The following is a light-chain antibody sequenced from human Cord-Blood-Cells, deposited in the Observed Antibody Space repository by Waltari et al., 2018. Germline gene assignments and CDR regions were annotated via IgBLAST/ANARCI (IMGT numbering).Light chain of an antibody. CDR2: DVS. CDR3: SSYTSSSTWV. J-gene: IGLJ3*02. V-gene: IGLV2-14*01. Sequence: QSALTQPASVSVSPGQSITISCTGTSSHVGCHTYFSWYQQHPGKAPKLMIYDVSKRPSGVSNRFSGSKSGNTASLTISGLQAEDEADYYCSSYTSSSTWVFGGGTKLTVL. CDR1: SSHVGCHTY.